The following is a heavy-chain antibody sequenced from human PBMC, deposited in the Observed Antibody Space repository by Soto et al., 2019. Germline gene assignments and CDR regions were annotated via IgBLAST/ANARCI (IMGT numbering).Heavy chain of an antibody. V-gene: IGHV3-15*07. CDR2: VKNKGGAT. CDR1: GFICSHAW. Sequence: EVQLVESGGDLVKPGGSLRLSCAASGFICSHAWFHWVRQPPGKGLELVGRVKNKGGATDYAASVKGRFTISRDDSKDTVYLQMSSLRTEDTAIYYCAADLGPAYDSNNWFDPWGQGTLVTVSS. CDR3: AADLGPAYDSNNWFDP. D-gene: IGHD2-21*01. J-gene: IGHJ5*02.